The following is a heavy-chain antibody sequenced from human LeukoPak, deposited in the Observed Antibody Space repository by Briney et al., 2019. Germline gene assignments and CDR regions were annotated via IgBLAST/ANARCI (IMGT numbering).Heavy chain of an antibody. D-gene: IGHD6-13*01. J-gene: IGHJ6*02. CDR3: ARDKQPDGYYYGMDV. CDR2: INHSGST. Sequence: PSETLSLTCAVYGGSFSGYYWSWIRQPPGKGLEWIGEINHSGSTNYNPSLKSRVTISVDTSKNQFSLKLSSVTAADTAVYYCARDKQPDGYYYGMDVWGQGTTVTVSS. CDR1: GGSFSGYY. V-gene: IGHV4-34*01.